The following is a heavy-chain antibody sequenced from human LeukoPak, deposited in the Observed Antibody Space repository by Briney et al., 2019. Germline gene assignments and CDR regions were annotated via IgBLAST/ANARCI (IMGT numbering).Heavy chain of an antibody. V-gene: IGHV3-23*01. Sequence: GGSLRLSCAASGFTFNSYAMTWVRQAPGKGLEWVSAISVSGGTTDYADSVKGRFTISRDNSKNTLYLQMNSLRAEDTAVYYCAKSRVAYSSSSIFDYWGQGTLVTVSS. CDR1: GFTFNSYA. CDR2: ISVSGGTT. J-gene: IGHJ4*02. D-gene: IGHD6-6*01. CDR3: AKSRVAYSSSSIFDY.